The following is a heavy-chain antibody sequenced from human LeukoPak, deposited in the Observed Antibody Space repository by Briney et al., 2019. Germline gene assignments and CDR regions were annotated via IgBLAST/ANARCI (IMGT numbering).Heavy chain of an antibody. CDR1: GFTFGSYA. V-gene: IGHV3-23*01. D-gene: IGHD4-11*01. CDR3: AKDRAYSKIERWFDP. CDR2: ISGSGSAT. Sequence: GGSLRLSCAASGFTFGSYAMTWVRQAPGKGLEWVSAISGSGSATYYADSVKGRFTISRDNSKNTLYLQMNSLRAEDTAVYYCAKDRAYSKIERWFDPWGQGTLVTVSS. J-gene: IGHJ5*02.